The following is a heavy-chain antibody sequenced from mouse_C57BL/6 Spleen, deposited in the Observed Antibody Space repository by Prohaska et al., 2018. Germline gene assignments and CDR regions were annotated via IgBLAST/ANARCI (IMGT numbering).Heavy chain of an antibody. J-gene: IGHJ2*01. V-gene: IGHV1-69*02. CDR2: IDPSDSYT. Sequence: KLSCKASGYTFTSYWMHWVKQRPGQGLEWIGEIDPSDSYTNYNQKFKGKATLTVDKSSSTAYMQLSSLTSEDSAVYYCARGGLDYWGQGTTLTVSS. CDR3: ARGGLDY. CDR1: GYTFTSYW.